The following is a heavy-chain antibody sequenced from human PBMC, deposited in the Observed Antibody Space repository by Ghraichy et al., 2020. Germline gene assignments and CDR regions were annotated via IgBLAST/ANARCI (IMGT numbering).Heavy chain of an antibody. J-gene: IGHJ4*02. D-gene: IGHD3-10*01. Sequence: GGSLRLSCAASGFTFSSYGMHWVRQAPGKGLEWVAVIWYDGSNKYYADSVKGRFTISRDNSKNTLYLQMNSLRAEDTAVYYCARAGYYGSGSYFEIDYWGQGTLVTVSS. V-gene: IGHV3-33*01. CDR1: GFTFSSYG. CDR2: IWYDGSNK. CDR3: ARAGYYGSGSYFEIDY.